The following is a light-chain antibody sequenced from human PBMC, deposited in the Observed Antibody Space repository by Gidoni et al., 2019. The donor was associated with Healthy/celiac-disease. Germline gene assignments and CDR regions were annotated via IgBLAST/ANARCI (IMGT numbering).Light chain of an antibody. CDR1: QSVSSSY. Sequence: EMVWTQSPGTLSFSPGERATLSCRASQSVSSSYLAWYQQKPGQAPRLLISGASSRATGIPDRFSGSGSGTDFTLTISRLEPEDFAVYYCQQYGSSPWTFGQGTKVEIK. CDR3: QQYGSSPWT. V-gene: IGKV3-20*01. J-gene: IGKJ1*01. CDR2: GAS.